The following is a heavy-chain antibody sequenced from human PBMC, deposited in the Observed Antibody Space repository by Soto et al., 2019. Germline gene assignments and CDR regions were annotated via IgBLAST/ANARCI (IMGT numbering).Heavy chain of an antibody. Sequence: EVQLVESGGGLVQPGGSLRLSCAASGFTFSSYSMNWVRQAPGKGLEWVSYISSSSSTIYYADSVKGRFTISRDNAKNSLYLQMNSLRDEDTAVYYCARYLSSTWIQLWLDYWGQGTLVTVSS. CDR2: ISSSSSTI. D-gene: IGHD5-18*01. J-gene: IGHJ4*02. V-gene: IGHV3-48*02. CDR3: ARYLSSTWIQLWLDY. CDR1: GFTFSSYS.